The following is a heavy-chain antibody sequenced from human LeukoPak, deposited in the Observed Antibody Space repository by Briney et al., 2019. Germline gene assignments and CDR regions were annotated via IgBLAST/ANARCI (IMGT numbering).Heavy chain of an antibody. D-gene: IGHD6-19*01. J-gene: IGHJ4*02. Sequence: GESLKISCKGSGYSFTSYWISWVRQMPGKGLEWMGRIDPSDSYTNYSPSFQGHVTISADKSISTAYLQWSSLKASDTAMYYCASTTHYSSGWHDYWGQGTLVTVSS. CDR3: ASTTHYSSGWHDY. CDR2: IDPSDSYT. CDR1: GYSFTSYW. V-gene: IGHV5-10-1*01.